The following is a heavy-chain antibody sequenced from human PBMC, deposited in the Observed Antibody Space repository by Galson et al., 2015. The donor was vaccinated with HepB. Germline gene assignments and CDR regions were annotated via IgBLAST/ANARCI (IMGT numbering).Heavy chain of an antibody. D-gene: IGHD3-9*01. CDR3: ARSLANDDILTGYFDS. CDR2: MNLNSGNT. Sequence: SVKVSCKASGYTFTSFDINWVRQATGQGLEWMGWMNLNSGNTGFARKFQGRVTMTGDTSISTAYMELSSLKFEDTAVYFCARSLANDDILTGYFDSWGQGTLVIVSS. J-gene: IGHJ4*02. V-gene: IGHV1-8*01. CDR1: GYTFTSFD.